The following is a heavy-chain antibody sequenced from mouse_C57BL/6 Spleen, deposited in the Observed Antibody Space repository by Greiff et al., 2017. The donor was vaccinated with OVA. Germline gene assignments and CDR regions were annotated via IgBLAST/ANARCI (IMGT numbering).Heavy chain of an antibody. J-gene: IGHJ2*01. CDR1: GYSITSGYY. CDR2: ISYDGSN. V-gene: IGHV3-6*01. Sequence: DVQLQESGPGLVKPSQSLSLTCSVTGYSITSGYYWNWIRQFPGNKLEWMGYISYDGSNNYNPSLKNRISITRDTSKNQFFLKLNSVTTEDTATYYCAREWDYYGSSGYYFDYWGQGTTLTVSS. D-gene: IGHD1-1*01. CDR3: AREWDYYGSSGYYFDY.